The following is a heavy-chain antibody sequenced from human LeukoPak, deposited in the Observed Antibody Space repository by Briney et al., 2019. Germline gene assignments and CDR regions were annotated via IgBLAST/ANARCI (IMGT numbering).Heavy chain of an antibody. CDR3: ARGRTHYYDSNGYSDY. CDR2: ISSSSSYI. Sequence: PGGSLRLSCAASGFTFSSYAMSWVRQAPGRGLEWVSSISSSSSYIYYADSVKGRFTISRDNAKNSLYLQMNSLRAEDTAVYYCARGRTHYYDSNGYSDYWGQGTLVTVSS. J-gene: IGHJ4*02. V-gene: IGHV3-21*01. D-gene: IGHD3-22*01. CDR1: GFTFSSYA.